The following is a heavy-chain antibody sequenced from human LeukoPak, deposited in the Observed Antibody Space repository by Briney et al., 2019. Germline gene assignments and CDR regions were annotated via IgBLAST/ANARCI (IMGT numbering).Heavy chain of an antibody. D-gene: IGHD3-10*01. J-gene: IGHJ6*02. CDR1: GFDFNTYY. CDR3: AREMKVLLWFGESIRVGYYYGMDV. Sequence: GGSLRLSCAASGFDFNTYYVNWVRQAPGKGLEWVSSISSSSSNIFYSDLVKGRFTISRDNAKNSLYLQMNSLRAEDTAVYYCAREMKVLLWFGESIRVGYYYGMDVWGQGTTVTVSS. CDR2: ISSSSSNI. V-gene: IGHV3-21*04.